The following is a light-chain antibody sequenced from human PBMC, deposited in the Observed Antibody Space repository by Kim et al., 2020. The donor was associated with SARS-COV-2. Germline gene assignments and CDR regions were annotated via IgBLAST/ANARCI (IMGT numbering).Light chain of an antibody. V-gene: IGLV3-19*01. Sequence: GQTIRSTRQGDSIGRYYASWYQQKPGRAPVLVIYVKNNRPSGIPDRFSGSSSGNPASVTITGAQAEDEADYYCNSRDSSGNHLVFGTGTKVTVL. J-gene: IGLJ1*01. CDR2: VKN. CDR1: SIGRYY. CDR3: NSRDSSGNHLV.